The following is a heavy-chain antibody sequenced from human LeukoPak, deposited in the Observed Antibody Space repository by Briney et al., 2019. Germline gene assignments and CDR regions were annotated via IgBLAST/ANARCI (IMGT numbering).Heavy chain of an antibody. J-gene: IGHJ4*02. V-gene: IGHV3-30*02. CDR3: AKVRAPAGIAARRGGYYFDY. CDR1: GFTFSSYG. D-gene: IGHD6-6*01. Sequence: GGSLRLSCAASGFTFSSYGMHWVRQAPGKGLEWVAFIRYDGSNKYYADSVKGRFTISRDNSKNTLYLQMNSLRAEDTAVYYCAKVRAPAGIAARRGGYYFDYWGQGTLVTVSS. CDR2: IRYDGSNK.